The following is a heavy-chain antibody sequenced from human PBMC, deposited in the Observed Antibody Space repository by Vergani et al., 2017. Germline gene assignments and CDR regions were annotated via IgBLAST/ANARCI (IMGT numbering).Heavy chain of an antibody. CDR1: GGSISSGGYY. CDR3: ARVHRIGFLEWYDVKVAGAFDY. D-gene: IGHD3-3*02. Sequence: QVQLQESGPGLVKPSQTLSLTCTVSGGSISSGGYYWSWIRQHPGKGLEWIGYIYYSGSTYYNPSLKSRVTISVDTSKNQFSLKLSSVTAADTAVYYCARVHRIGFLEWYDVKVAGAFDYWGQGTLVTVSS. CDR2: IYYSGST. V-gene: IGHV4-31*03. J-gene: IGHJ4*02.